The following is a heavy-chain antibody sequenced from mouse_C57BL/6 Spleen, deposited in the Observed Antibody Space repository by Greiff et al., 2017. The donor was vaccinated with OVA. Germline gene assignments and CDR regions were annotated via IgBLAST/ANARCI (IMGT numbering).Heavy chain of an antibody. CDR2: INPSSGYT. CDR3: ASFFITTVEGGYFDY. Sequence: VQLQQSGAELAKPGASVKLSCKSSGYTFTSYWMHWVKQRPGQGLEWIGYINPSSGYTKYNQKFKDKATLTADKSSSTAYMQLSSLTYEDSAVYYCASFFITTVEGGYFDYWGQGTTLTVSS. V-gene: IGHV1-7*01. CDR1: GYTFTSYW. D-gene: IGHD1-1*01. J-gene: IGHJ2*01.